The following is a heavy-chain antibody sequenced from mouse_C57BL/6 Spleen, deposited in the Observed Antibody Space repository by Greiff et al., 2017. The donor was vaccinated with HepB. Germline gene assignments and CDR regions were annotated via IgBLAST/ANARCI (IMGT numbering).Heavy chain of an antibody. V-gene: IGHV3-6*01. D-gene: IGHD1-1*01. J-gene: IGHJ2*01. CDR1: GYSITSGYY. CDR3: ATTVVAPYYFDY. Sequence: VQLQESGPGLVKPSQSLSLTCSVTGYSITSGYYWNWIRQFPGNKLEWMGYISYDGSNNYNPSLKNRISITRDTSKNQFFLKLNSVTTEDTATYYCATTVVAPYYFDYWGQGTTLTVSS. CDR2: ISYDGSN.